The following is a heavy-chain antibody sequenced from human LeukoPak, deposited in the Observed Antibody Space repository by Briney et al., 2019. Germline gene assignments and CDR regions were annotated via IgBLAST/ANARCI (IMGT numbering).Heavy chain of an antibody. Sequence: SETLSLTCAVYGGSFSGYYWSWIRQPPGKGLEWIGEINHSGSTNNNPSLKSRVTISVDTSKNQFSLKLSSVTAADTAVYYCVRQRDIVVVPAAVWFDPWGQGTLVTVSS. D-gene: IGHD2-2*01. J-gene: IGHJ5*02. CDR1: GGSFSGYY. CDR3: VRQRDIVVVPAAVWFDP. CDR2: INHSGST. V-gene: IGHV4-34*01.